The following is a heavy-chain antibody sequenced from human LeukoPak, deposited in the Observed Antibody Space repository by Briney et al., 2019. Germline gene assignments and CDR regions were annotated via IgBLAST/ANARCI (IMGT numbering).Heavy chain of an antibody. V-gene: IGHV4-59*12. Sequence: PETLSLTSILSGGSLSSYYWSWVRQPPGKGLEWIGYIYYSGSTNYNPSLKSRVTMSADTSKNQFSLKLSSVTAADRAVYYCAREGSQGNWGQGTLVTVSS. CDR1: GGSLSSYY. J-gene: IGHJ4*02. D-gene: IGHD6-13*01. CDR3: AREGSQGN. CDR2: IYYSGST.